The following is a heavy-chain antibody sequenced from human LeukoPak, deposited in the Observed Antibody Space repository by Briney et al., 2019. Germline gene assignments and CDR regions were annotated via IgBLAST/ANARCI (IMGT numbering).Heavy chain of an antibody. D-gene: IGHD3-22*01. CDR1: GGSISSYY. CDR2: IYYSGST. J-gene: IGHJ4*02. CDR3: ARGYYYDSSGLDY. V-gene: IGHV4-59*01. Sequence: SETLSLTCTVSGGSISSYYWSWIRQPPGKGLEWIGYIYYSGSTNYNPSLKSRVTISVDTSKNQFSVKLSSVTAADTAVYYCARGYYYDSSGLDYWGQGTLVTVSS.